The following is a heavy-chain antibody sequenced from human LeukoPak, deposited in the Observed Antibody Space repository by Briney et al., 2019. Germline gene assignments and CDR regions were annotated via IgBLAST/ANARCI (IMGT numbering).Heavy chain of an antibody. Sequence: GGSLRLSCAASGFMFSGYWMTWVRQAPGKGLEWVANIKQDGREKDYVTSVRGRFTISRDNAKNSLYLQMNNLRAEDTAVYYCAREEVKSFDYWGQGTLVTVSS. J-gene: IGHJ4*02. CDR3: AREEVKSFDY. CDR2: IKQDGREK. V-gene: IGHV3-7*03. CDR1: GFMFSGYW.